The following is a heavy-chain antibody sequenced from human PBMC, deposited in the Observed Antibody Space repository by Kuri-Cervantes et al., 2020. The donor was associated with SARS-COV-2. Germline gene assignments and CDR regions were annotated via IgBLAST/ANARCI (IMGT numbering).Heavy chain of an antibody. J-gene: IGHJ4*02. CDR2: INHSGST. V-gene: IGHV4-34*01. D-gene: IGHD2-2*01. CDR1: GGSFSGYY. CDR3: ALGYCSSTSCHPFDY. Sequence: SETLSLTCAVYGGSFSGYYWSWIRQPPGKGLEWIGEINHSGSTNYNPSLKSRVTISVDTSKNQFSLKLSSVTAADTAVYYCALGYCSSTSCHPFDYWGQGTLVTVSS.